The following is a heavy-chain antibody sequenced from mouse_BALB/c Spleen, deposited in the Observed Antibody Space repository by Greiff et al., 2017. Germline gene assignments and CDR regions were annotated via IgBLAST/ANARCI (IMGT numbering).Heavy chain of an antibody. V-gene: IGHV1S81*02. Sequence: VQLQQPGAELVKPGASVKLSCKASGYTFTSYWMHWVKQRPGQGLEWIGEINPSNGRTNYNEKFKSKATLTVDKSSSTAYMQLSSLTSEDSAVYYCARFGSSYGWGQGTTLTVSS. CDR2: INPSNGRT. CDR3: ARFGSSYG. J-gene: IGHJ2*01. CDR1: GYTFTSYW. D-gene: IGHD1-1*01.